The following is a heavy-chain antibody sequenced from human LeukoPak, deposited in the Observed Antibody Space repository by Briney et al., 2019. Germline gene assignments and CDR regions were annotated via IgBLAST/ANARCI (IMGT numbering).Heavy chain of an antibody. D-gene: IGHD3-22*01. Sequence: GGSLRLSCAASGFTFSSYGMHWVRQAPGKGLEWVAFIRYDGSNKYYADSVKGRFTISRDNSKNTLYLQMNSLRAEDTAVYYCAKTRITMIVVVIPDAFDIWGQGTMVTVSS. J-gene: IGHJ3*02. CDR1: GFTFSSYG. CDR2: IRYDGSNK. V-gene: IGHV3-30*02. CDR3: AKTRITMIVVVIPDAFDI.